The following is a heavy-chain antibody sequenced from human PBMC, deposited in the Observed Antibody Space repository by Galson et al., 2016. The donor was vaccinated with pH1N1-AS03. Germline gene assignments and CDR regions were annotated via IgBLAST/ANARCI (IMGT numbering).Heavy chain of an antibody. J-gene: IGHJ6*02. CDR2: IDWDDGK. V-gene: IGHV2-70*01. D-gene: IGHD1-14*01. Sequence: PALVKPTQTLTLTCTFSGFSLSTSGVGVGWIRQPPGKALEWLGLIDWDDGKYYNSSLETRLTISKDTSKNQVVLTMTNMDPVDTATYYCARHIGTAAGFFYYGMDVWGQGTTVTVSS. CDR1: GFSLSTSGVG. CDR3: ARHIGTAAGFFYYGMDV.